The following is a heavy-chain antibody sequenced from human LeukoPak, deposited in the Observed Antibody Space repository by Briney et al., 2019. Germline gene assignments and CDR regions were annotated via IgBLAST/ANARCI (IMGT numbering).Heavy chain of an antibody. J-gene: IGHJ6*02. D-gene: IGHD3-3*01. CDR1: GYPFTTYD. Sequence: ASVKVSCKASGYPFTTYDINWVRQAPGQGLEWVAWMNPNSGGTVYAQKFQGRATLARDTSIGTAYMELNSLRSEDTGVYYCARGAIFGVTTRGYGIDVWGQGTTVTVSS. CDR2: MNPNSGGT. V-gene: IGHV1-8*01. CDR3: ARGAIFGVTTRGYGIDV.